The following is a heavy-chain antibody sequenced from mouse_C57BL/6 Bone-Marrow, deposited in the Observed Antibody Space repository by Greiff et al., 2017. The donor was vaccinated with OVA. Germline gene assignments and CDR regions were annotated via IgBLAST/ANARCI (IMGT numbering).Heavy chain of an antibody. CDR2: ISNGGGST. Sequence: EVKLMESGGGLVQPGGSLKLSCAASGFTFSDYYMYWVRQTPEKRLEWVAYISNGGGSTYYPDTVKCRLTMYRDNAKNTLYLQMSRLKSEDTAMYYCARPIYDGFPYAMDDWGQGTSVTVSS. J-gene: IGHJ4*01. CDR3: ARPIYDGFPYAMDD. CDR1: GFTFSDYY. D-gene: IGHD2-3*01. V-gene: IGHV5-12*01.